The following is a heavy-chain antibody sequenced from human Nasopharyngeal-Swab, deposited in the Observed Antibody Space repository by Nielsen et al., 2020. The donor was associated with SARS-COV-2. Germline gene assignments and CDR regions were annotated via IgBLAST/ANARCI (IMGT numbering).Heavy chain of an antibody. CDR3: ARERRLPQYYYYYYYMDV. CDR2: INHSGST. V-gene: IGHV4-34*01. J-gene: IGHJ6*03. Sequence: SETLSLTCAVSGGSFSGYYWSWIRQPPGKGLEWIGEINHSGSTNYNPSLKSRVTISVDTSKNQFSLKLSSVTAADTAVYYCARERRLPQYYYYYYYMDVWGKGTTVTVSS. D-gene: IGHD6-25*01. CDR1: GGSFSGYY.